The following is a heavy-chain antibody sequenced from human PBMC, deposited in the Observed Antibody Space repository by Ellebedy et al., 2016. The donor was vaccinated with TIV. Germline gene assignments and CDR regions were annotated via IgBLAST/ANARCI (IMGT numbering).Heavy chain of an antibody. CDR1: GFTFSSSA. D-gene: IGHD1-1*01. Sequence: GESLKISXAASGFTFSSSAMHWVRQAPGKGLEWVAVISSDGNYKYYADSVKGRFTISRDNSKNTLYLQINRLRAEDTAVYYCARGISVTTVGAWGQGTLVTVSS. J-gene: IGHJ4*02. CDR3: ARGISVTTVGA. V-gene: IGHV3-30*04. CDR2: ISSDGNYK.